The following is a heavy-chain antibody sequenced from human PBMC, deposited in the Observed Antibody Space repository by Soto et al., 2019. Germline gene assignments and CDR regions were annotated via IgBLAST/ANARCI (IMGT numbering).Heavy chain of an antibody. CDR1: GFTFDDYA. CDR3: TTLLGTNYDFWSGYFSSGRYYYMDV. Sequence: GGSLRLSCAASGFTFDDYAMHWVRQAPGKGLEWVSGISWNSGSIGYADSVKGRFTISRDNAKNSLYLQMNSLRAEDTALYYCTTLLGTNYDFWSGYFSSGRYYYMDVWGKGTTVTVSS. CDR2: ISWNSGSI. D-gene: IGHD3-3*01. V-gene: IGHV3-9*01. J-gene: IGHJ6*03.